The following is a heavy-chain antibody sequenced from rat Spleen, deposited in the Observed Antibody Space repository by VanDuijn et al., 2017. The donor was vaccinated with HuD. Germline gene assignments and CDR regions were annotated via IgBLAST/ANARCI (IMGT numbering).Heavy chain of an antibody. J-gene: IGHJ2*01. CDR3: ARQTGSFDY. CDR1: GFSLTSYH. CDR2: IWGGGST. V-gene: IGHV2-72*01. Sequence: QVQLKESGPGLVQPSQTLSLTCTVSGFSLTSYHVIWVRQPLGKGLVWMGTIWGGGSTNYHSAVQSRLSISRDTSQSQVFLKMNSLQPEDTGTYYCARQTGSFDYWGQGVMVTVSS. D-gene: IGHD5-1*01.